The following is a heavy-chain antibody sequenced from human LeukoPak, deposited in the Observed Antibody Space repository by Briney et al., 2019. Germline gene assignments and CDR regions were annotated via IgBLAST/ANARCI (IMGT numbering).Heavy chain of an antibody. CDR3: AWALGYYYMDV. CDR1: GFTVSSNY. J-gene: IGHJ6*03. V-gene: IGHV3-53*01. Sequence: GGPLRLSCAASGFTVSSNYMSWVRQAPGKGLEWVSVIYSGGSTYYADSVKGRFTISRDNSKNTLYLQMNSLRAEDTAVYYCAWALGYYYMDVWGKGTTVTVS. CDR2: IYSGGST.